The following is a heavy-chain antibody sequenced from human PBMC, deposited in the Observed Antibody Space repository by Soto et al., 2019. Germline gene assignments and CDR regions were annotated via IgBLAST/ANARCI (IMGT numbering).Heavy chain of an antibody. CDR2: IYHSGST. V-gene: IGHV4-30-2*01. J-gene: IGHJ4*02. D-gene: IGHD6-13*01. Sequence: SETLSLTCAVSGGSISSGGYSWSWIRQPPGKGLEWIGYIYHSGSTYYNPSLKSRVTISVDRSKNQFSLKLSSVTAAATAVYSCARQLDGQYYQGVFDYWGQGTRVTV. CDR3: ARQLDGQYYQGVFDY. CDR1: GGSISSGGYS.